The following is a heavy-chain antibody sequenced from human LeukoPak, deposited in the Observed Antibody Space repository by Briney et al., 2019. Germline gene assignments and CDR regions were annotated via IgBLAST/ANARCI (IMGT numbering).Heavy chain of an antibody. D-gene: IGHD5-24*01. Sequence: GESLKISCKGSGYNFTAYWIGWVRQMPGKGLEWMGIIYPGDSDIRYGPAFQGHFTISADKSITTAYLQWSSLTASDSAIYCCARPPREGRADAFGIWGQRTVVTVSS. CDR2: IYPGDSDI. CDR1: GYNFTAYW. CDR3: ARPPREGRADAFGI. J-gene: IGHJ3*02. V-gene: IGHV5-51*01.